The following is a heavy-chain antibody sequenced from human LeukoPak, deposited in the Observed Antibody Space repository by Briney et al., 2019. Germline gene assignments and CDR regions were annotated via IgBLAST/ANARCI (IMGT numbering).Heavy chain of an antibody. D-gene: IGHD3-9*01. CDR3: ARDLSHWFDP. Sequence: SETLSLTCTVSGGSISSSSYYWGWIRQPPGKGLEWIGSIYYSGSTNYNPSLKSRVTISVDTSKNQFSLKLSSVTAADTAVYYCARDLSHWFDPWGQGTLVTVSS. V-gene: IGHV4-39*07. CDR1: GGSISSSSYY. CDR2: IYYSGST. J-gene: IGHJ5*02.